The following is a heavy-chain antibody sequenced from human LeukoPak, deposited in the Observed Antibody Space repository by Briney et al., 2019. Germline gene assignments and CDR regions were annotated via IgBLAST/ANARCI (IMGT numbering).Heavy chain of an antibody. V-gene: IGHV3-74*01. D-gene: IGHD6-19*01. J-gene: IGHJ5*02. CDR3: ARGSDRVAVAGLNWSDP. CDR1: GFTFSDYW. Sequence: PGGSLRLSCAASGFTFSDYWMHWVRQAPGKGLVWVSRINSDGSSTRYADSVKGRFTISRDNAKNTLYLQMNSLRAEDTAVYYCARGSDRVAVAGLNWSDPWGQGTLVTVSS. CDR2: INSDGSST.